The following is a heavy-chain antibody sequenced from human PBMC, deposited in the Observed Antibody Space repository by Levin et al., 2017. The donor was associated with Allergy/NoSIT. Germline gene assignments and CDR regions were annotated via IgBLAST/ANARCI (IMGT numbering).Heavy chain of an antibody. CDR3: ARTYTIGGIIETLYLDY. Sequence: VSGPTLVKPTQTLTLTCTFSGFSLRSSGVGVGWFRQPPGKALEWLALIYWDDDERYSPSLNSRLTITKDTSKNLVVLSMTNMDPVDTATYYCARTYTIGGIIETLYLDYWGPGTLVSVSS. V-gene: IGHV2-5*02. J-gene: IGHJ4*02. CDR1: GFSLRSSGVG. CDR2: IYWDDDE. D-gene: IGHD3-16*02.